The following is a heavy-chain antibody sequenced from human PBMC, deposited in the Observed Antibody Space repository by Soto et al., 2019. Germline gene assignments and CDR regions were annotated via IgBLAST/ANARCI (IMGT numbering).Heavy chain of an antibody. CDR1: GYNFNTYW. D-gene: IGHD2-15*01. J-gene: IGHJ6*04. V-gene: IGHV5-51*01. Sequence: GDSLKISCKGSGYNFNTYWTAWVRQMPGKGLEWMGFIYPGDSDTRYSPSFQGQVTISDDKSINTAYLQWRTLKASDTAIYYCARHMEDHSQFYSRMEVGGKGTTVT. CDR2: IYPGDSDT. CDR3: ARHMEDHSQFYSRMEV.